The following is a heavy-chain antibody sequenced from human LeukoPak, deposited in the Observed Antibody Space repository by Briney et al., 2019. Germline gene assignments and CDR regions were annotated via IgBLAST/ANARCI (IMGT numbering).Heavy chain of an antibody. CDR2: IRYDGSNK. Sequence: PGGSLRLSCAASGFTFSSYSMNWVRQAPGKGLEWVAFIRYDGSNKYYADSVKGRFTISRDNAKNSLYLQMNSLRAEDTAVYYCAISGYPVYLGAFDIWGQGTMVTVSS. CDR3: AISGYPVYLGAFDI. V-gene: IGHV3-30*02. D-gene: IGHD3-22*01. J-gene: IGHJ3*02. CDR1: GFTFSSYS.